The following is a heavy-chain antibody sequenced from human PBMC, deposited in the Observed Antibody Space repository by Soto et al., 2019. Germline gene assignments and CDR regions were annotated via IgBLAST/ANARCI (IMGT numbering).Heavy chain of an antibody. J-gene: IGHJ4*02. V-gene: IGHV3-33*01. CDR1: VFTFRSYT. CDR2: TWHDETNK. D-gene: IGHD1-20*01. Sequence: GGSLRLSCAASVFTFRSYTMHWVRQAPGKGLEWVALTWHDETNKYYADSVKGRFTISRDNSRNTLYLQMNSLRAEDTAVYYCARDLGYNSGHLFDYWGQGTQVTVSS. CDR3: ARDLGYNSGHLFDY.